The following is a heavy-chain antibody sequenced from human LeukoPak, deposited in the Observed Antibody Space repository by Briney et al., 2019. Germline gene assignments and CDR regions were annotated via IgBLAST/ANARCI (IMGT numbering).Heavy chain of an antibody. D-gene: IGHD1-14*01. J-gene: IGHJ4*02. V-gene: IGHV1-2*02. CDR2: INPDTGGT. CDR1: GYTFTGYY. Sequence: ASVKVSCKASGYTFTGYYMHWVRQAPGQGLEWMGWINPDTGGTNYAQNFQGRVTMTRDTSISTAYLELNRLTSDDTAVYYCARVLARYGNLDYWGQGILVTVSS. CDR3: ARVLARYGNLDY.